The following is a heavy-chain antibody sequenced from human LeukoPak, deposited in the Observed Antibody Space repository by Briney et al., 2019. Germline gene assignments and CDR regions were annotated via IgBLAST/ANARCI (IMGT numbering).Heavy chain of an antibody. D-gene: IGHD2-2*01. Sequence: GGSLRLSCAAAGFTFSSYAMSWVRQAPGKGLEWVSVIIGSGGSTYYADSVKGRFTISRDNSKNTLYLQMNSLRAEDTAVYYCARGIQCSSTSCYAGSTFDYWGQGTLVTVSS. CDR1: GFTFSSYA. CDR3: ARGIQCSSTSCYAGSTFDY. CDR2: IIGSGGST. V-gene: IGHV3-23*01. J-gene: IGHJ4*02.